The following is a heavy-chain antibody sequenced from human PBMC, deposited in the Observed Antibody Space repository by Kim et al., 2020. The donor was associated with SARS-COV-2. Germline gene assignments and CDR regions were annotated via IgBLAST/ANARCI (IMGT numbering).Heavy chain of an antibody. Sequence: SETLSLTCTVSGGSISSSSYYWGWIRQPPGKGLEWIGSIYYSGSTYYNPSLKSRVTISVDTSKNQFSLKLSSVTAADTAVYYCARGYGVLYNWFDPWGQGTLGTVSS. J-gene: IGHJ5*02. CDR1: GGSISSSSYY. CDR3: ARGYGVLYNWFDP. D-gene: IGHD2-15*01. V-gene: IGHV4-39*07. CDR2: IYYSGST.